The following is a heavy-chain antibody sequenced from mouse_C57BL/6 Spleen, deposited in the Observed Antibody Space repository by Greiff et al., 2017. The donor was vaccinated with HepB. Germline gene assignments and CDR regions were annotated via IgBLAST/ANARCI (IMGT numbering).Heavy chain of an antibody. CDR3: TRENDYDGPYYAMDY. D-gene: IGHD2-4*01. J-gene: IGHJ4*01. V-gene: IGHV5-9-1*02. Sequence: EVQVVESGEGLVKPGGSLKLSCAASGFTFSSYAMSWVRQTPEKRLEWVAYISSGGDYIYYADTVKGRFTISRDNARNTLYLQMSSLKSEDTAMYYCTRENDYDGPYYAMDYWGQGTSVTVSS. CDR1: GFTFSSYA. CDR2: ISSGGDYI.